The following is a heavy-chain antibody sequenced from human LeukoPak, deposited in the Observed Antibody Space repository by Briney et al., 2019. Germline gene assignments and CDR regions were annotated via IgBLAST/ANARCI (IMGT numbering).Heavy chain of an antibody. CDR2: IKSDGSST. CDR1: GYTFSSYW. J-gene: IGHJ4*02. D-gene: IGHD4-23*01. V-gene: IGHV3-74*01. Sequence: PGGSLRLSCAASGYTFSSYWMYWVRQAPGKGLVWVSRIKSDGSSTDYADSVKGRFTISRDNAKNTLYLQMSSLRADDTAVYYCAIFLFGVNSRALDYWGQGTLVTVSS. CDR3: AIFLFGVNSRALDY.